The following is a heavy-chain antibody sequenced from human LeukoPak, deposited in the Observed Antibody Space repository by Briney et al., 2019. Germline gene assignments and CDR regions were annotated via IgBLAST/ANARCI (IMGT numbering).Heavy chain of an antibody. CDR3: ARALIGDYNNSVLFDY. D-gene: IGHD4-17*01. V-gene: IGHV3-33*08. CDR1: GFTFSSYA. J-gene: IGHJ4*02. Sequence: QTGGSLRLSCAASGFTFSSYAMSWVRQAPGKGLEWVAVIWYDGSNKYYADSVKGRFTISRDNSKNTLYLQMNSLRAEDTAVYYCARALIGDYNNSVLFDYWGQGTLVTVSS. CDR2: IWYDGSNK.